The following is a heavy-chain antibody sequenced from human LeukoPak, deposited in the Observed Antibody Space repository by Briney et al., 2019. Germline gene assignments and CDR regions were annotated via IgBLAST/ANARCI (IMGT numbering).Heavy chain of an antibody. J-gene: IGHJ4*02. D-gene: IGHD3-10*01. CDR2: IIPIFGTA. Sequence: SVKVSYKVSGGTFSSYAISWVRQAPGQGLEWMGRIIPIFGTANYAQKFQGRVTITTDESTSTAYMELSSLISEVTAVYYCARVHRYGSGSYYLDYWGQGTLVTVSS. CDR3: ARVHRYGSGSYYLDY. V-gene: IGHV1-69*05. CDR1: GGTFSSYA.